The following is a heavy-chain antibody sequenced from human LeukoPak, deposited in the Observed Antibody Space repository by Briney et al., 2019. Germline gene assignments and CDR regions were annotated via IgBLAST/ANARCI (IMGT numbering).Heavy chain of an antibody. CDR1: GGSISSSSYY. D-gene: IGHD5-18*01. Sequence: SETLSLTCTVSGGSISSSSYYWGWIRQPPGKGLEWIGYIYYSGSTYYNPSLKSRVTMSVDTSKNQFSLKVGSMTAADTAVYYCARAGGYGLIDYWGQGTMVTVSS. V-gene: IGHV4-39*07. CDR2: IYYSGST. CDR3: ARAGGYGLIDY. J-gene: IGHJ4*02.